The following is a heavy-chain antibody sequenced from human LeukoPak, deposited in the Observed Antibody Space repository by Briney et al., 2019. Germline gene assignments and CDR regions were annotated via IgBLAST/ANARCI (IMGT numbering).Heavy chain of an antibody. CDR3: AKSIAVAGTLNSFQH. V-gene: IGHV3-23*01. Sequence: GGSLRLSCAASGFTFSSYAMSWVRQAPGKGLEWVSAISGSGGSTYYADSVKGRFTISRDNSKNTLYLQMNSLRAEDTAVYYCAKSIAVAGTLNSFQHWGQGTLVTVSS. CDR1: GFTFSSYA. CDR2: ISGSGGST. J-gene: IGHJ1*01. D-gene: IGHD6-19*01.